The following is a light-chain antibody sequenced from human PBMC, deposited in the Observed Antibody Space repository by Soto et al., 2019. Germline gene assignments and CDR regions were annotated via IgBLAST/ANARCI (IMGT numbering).Light chain of an antibody. CDR3: QSHDSSLSGSYV. CDR1: SSNIGAGYD. CDR2: GNS. J-gene: IGLJ1*01. Sequence: QSVLTQPPSVSVAPGQRVTISCTGSSSNIGAGYDVHWYQQLPGTAPKLLIYGNSNRPSGVPDRFSGSKSGTSASLAITGLQAEDEADYYCQSHDSSLSGSYVFGTGTKLTVL. V-gene: IGLV1-40*01.